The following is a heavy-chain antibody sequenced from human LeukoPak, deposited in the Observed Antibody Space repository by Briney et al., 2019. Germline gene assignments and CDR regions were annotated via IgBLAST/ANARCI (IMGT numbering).Heavy chain of an antibody. D-gene: IGHD2-2*01. V-gene: IGHV4-4*07. Sequence: PSETLSLTCTVSGGSISSYYWSWIRQPAGKGLEWIGRIYTSGSTSHNPSLKSRVTISVDKSRNQFSLNLNSVTAADTAVYYCARGGPYQLLWGYFDYWGQGTLVTVSS. J-gene: IGHJ4*02. CDR1: GGSISSYY. CDR2: IYTSGST. CDR3: ARGGPYQLLWGYFDY.